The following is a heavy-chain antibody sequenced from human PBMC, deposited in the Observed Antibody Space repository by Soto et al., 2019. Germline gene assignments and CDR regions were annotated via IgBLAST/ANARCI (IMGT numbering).Heavy chain of an antibody. D-gene: IGHD1-26*01. J-gene: IGHJ2*01. CDR1: GYTFTSYG. V-gene: IGHV1-18*01. CDR2: ISAYNGNT. CDR3: ARRSGSYPYWYFDL. Sequence: QVQLVQSGAEVKKPGASVKVSCKASGYTFTSYGISWVRQAPGQGLEWMGWISAYNGNTNYARKLQGRVTMTPDTSPSEAYLELRSRRSGDSVVYYCARRSGSYPYWYFDLWGRGTLVTVTS.